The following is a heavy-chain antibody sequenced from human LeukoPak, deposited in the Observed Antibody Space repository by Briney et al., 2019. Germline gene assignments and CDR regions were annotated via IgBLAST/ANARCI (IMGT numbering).Heavy chain of an antibody. V-gene: IGHV3-74*01. CDR3: AREDAFRGYSYGFVDY. CDR1: GFTFSSAA. CDR2: INGDGSST. J-gene: IGHJ4*02. D-gene: IGHD5-18*01. Sequence: PGGSLRLSCVASGFTFSSAAMTWVRQTPGKGLVWVSRINGDGSSTNYADSVKGRFTISRDNAKNTLYLQMNSLRAEGSLRAEDTAVYYCAREDAFRGYSYGFVDYWGQGTLVTVSS.